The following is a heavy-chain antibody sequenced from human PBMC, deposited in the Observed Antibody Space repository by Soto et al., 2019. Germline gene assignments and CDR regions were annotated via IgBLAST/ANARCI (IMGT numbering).Heavy chain of an antibody. D-gene: IGHD1-26*01. CDR2: ISSSSSYI. V-gene: IGHV3-21*01. Sequence: EVQLVESGGGLVKPGGSLRLSCAASGFTFSSYSMNWVRQAPGKGLEWVSSISSSSSYIYYADSVKGRFTISRDNAKNSLYLQMNSLRAEDTAVYYCAVSEVVYYYYGMAVWGQGTTVTVSS. CDR1: GFTFSSYS. CDR3: AVSEVVYYYYGMAV. J-gene: IGHJ6*02.